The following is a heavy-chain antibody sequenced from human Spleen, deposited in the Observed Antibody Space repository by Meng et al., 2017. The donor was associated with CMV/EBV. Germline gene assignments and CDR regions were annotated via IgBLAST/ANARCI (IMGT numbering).Heavy chain of an antibody. J-gene: IGHJ3*02. Sequence: GESLKISCAASGFTFSSYSMNWVRQAPGKGLEWVSSISSSSSYIYYADSVKGRFTISRDNAKNSLYLQMHSLRAEDTAVYYCAREGYSSSAFYDAFDIWGQGTMVTVSS. V-gene: IGHV3-21*01. CDR3: AREGYSSSAFYDAFDI. CDR2: ISSSSSYI. D-gene: IGHD6-13*01. CDR1: GFTFSSYS.